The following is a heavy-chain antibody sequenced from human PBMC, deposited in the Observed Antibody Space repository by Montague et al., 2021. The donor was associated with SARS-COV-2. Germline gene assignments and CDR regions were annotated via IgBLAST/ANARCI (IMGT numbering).Heavy chain of an antibody. CDR2: ISSGSGSSI. CDR1: GFSFSSYE. D-gene: IGHD2-15*01. J-gene: IGHJ6*02. V-gene: IGHV3-48*03. CDR3: ARDVDPNSWDGMDV. Sequence: SLRLSCAASGFSFSSYEMNWARQAPGKGLEWISYISSGSGSSIHYADSVRGRFTISRANAKNSLYLQMNGLRAEDTAIYYCARDVDPNSWDGMDVWGQGTTGTVSS.